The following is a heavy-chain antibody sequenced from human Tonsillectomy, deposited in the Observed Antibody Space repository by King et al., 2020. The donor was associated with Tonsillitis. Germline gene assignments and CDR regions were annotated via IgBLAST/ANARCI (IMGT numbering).Heavy chain of an antibody. J-gene: IGHJ4*02. V-gene: IGHV3-64D*06. D-gene: IGHD3-22*01. CDR2: ISSNGGST. CDR3: VKDSEDYYDSSGYYGDY. CDR1: GFTFSSYA. Sequence: VQLVESGGGLVQPGGSLRLSCSASGFTFSSYAMHWVRQAPGKGLECVSAISSNGGSTYYADSVKGRFTITRDNSENTLYLQMNSLRAEDTAVYYCVKDSEDYYDSSGYYGDYWGQGTLVTVSS.